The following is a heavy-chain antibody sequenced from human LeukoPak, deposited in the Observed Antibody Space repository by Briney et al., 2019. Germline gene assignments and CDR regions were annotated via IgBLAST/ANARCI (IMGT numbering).Heavy chain of an antibody. J-gene: IGHJ4*02. CDR3: ARVGLMTTASPFDY. V-gene: IGHV1-69*05. D-gene: IGHD4-17*01. CDR1: GGTFSSYA. Sequence: GASVKVSCKASGGTFSSYAISWVRQAPGQGLEWMGGIIPIFGTANYAQKFQGRVTITTDESTSTAYMELSSLRAEDTAVYYCARVGLMTTASPFDYWGQGTLVTVSS. CDR2: IIPIFGTA.